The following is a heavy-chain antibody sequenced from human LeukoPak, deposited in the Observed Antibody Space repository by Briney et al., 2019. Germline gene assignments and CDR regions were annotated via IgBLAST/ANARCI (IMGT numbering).Heavy chain of an antibody. V-gene: IGHV3-48*03. CDR3: ARGSGYYSPWIT. D-gene: IGHD3-22*01. J-gene: IGHJ4*02. CDR2: ISSSGRTI. Sequence: GGSLRLSCAASGFTFSSYEMNWVRQAPGKGLEWVSYISSSGRTIYYADSVKGRFTISRDNAKNSLYLQMNSLRAEDTAVYYCARGSGYYSPWITWGQGTLVTVSS. CDR1: GFTFSSYE.